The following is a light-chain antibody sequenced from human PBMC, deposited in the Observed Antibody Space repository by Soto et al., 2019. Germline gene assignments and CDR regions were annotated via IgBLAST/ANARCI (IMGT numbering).Light chain of an antibody. J-gene: IGLJ1*01. CDR1: SSDVGGYNY. Sequence: QSVLTQPASVSGSPGQSITISCTGTSSDVGGYNYVSWYQQHPGKVPRLMIYEVSNRPSGVSNRFSGSKSGNTASLTISGLQSEDEADYYCSSYASGTLVSGTGTKVTVL. CDR3: SSYASGTLV. CDR2: EVS. V-gene: IGLV2-14*01.